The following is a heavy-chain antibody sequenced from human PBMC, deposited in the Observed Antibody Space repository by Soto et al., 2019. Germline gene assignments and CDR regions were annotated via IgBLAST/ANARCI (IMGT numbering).Heavy chain of an antibody. D-gene: IGHD3-16*01. CDR3: AKDLKPGSRWSLGGVEHCMDV. J-gene: IGHJ6*03. CDR2: MSYDGSKK. Sequence: QVQLVESGGGVVQPGRSLRLSCVGSGFSFSSYDMNWVRQAPGTGLEWVALMSYDGSKKYYGDSVRGRVTISRDNSKHTLYLQMDHLGPEDTAIYYCAKDLKPGSRWSLGGVEHCMDVWGRGTTVSVSS. V-gene: IGHV3-30*18. CDR1: GFSFSSYD.